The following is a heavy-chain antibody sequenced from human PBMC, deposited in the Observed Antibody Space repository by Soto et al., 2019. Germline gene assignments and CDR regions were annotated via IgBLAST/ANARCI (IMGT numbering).Heavy chain of an antibody. CDR2: TYYRSKWYN. V-gene: IGHV6-1*01. Sequence: PSQTLSLTCVISGDSVSSNSAAWNWIRQSPSRGLEWLGRTYYRSKWYNDYAVSVKSRITINPDTSKNQFSLQLNSVTPEDTAVYYCARSRYSSSPLKYCYYYYGMDVWGQGTTVTVSS. CDR1: GDSVSSNSAA. CDR3: ARSRYSSSPLKYCYYYYGMDV. J-gene: IGHJ6*02. D-gene: IGHD6-6*01.